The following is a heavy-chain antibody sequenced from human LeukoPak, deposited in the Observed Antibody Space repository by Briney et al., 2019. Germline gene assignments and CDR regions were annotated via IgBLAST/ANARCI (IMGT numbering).Heavy chain of an antibody. CDR1: GYTFTGYY. CDR3: ARAHIVGPARHYYYMDV. CDR2: INPNSGGT. V-gene: IGHV1-2*02. J-gene: IGHJ6*03. D-gene: IGHD1-26*01. Sequence: GASVKVSCKASGYTFTGYYMHWVRQVPGQGLEWMGWINPNSGGTNYAQKFQGRVTMTRDTSISTAYMELSRLRSDDTAVYYCARAHIVGPARHYYYMDVWGKGTTVTVSS.